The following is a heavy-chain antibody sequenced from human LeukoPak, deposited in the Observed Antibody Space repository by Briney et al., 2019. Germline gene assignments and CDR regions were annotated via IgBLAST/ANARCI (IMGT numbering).Heavy chain of an antibody. V-gene: IGHV4-4*07. J-gene: IGHJ5*02. D-gene: IGHD2-2*01. Sequence: SETLSLTCTVSGGSISSYYWSWTRQPAGKGLEWIGRIYTSGSTNYNPSLKSRVTMSVDTSKNQFSLKLSSVTAADTAVYYCARDIRGYCSSTSCYWFDPWGQGTLVTVSS. CDR1: GGSISSYY. CDR2: IYTSGST. CDR3: ARDIRGYCSSTSCYWFDP.